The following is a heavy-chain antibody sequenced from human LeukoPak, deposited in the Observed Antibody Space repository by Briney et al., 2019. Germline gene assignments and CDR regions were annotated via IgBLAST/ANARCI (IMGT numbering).Heavy chain of an antibody. J-gene: IGHJ5*02. CDR3: ARPQADSSSFGHWFDP. D-gene: IGHD6-13*01. V-gene: IGHV4-4*07. CDR1: GGSISSYY. Sequence: PSETLSLTCTVSGGSISSYYWSWIRQPAGKGLEWIGRIYSSGSTNYNPSLKSRVTISVDTSKNQFSLKLSSVTAADTAVYYCARPQADSSSFGHWFDPWGQGTLVTVSS. CDR2: IYSSGST.